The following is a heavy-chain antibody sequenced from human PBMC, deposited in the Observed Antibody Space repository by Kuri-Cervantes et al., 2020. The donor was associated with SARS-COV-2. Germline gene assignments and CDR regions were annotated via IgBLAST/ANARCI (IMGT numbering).Heavy chain of an antibody. CDR3: ARVGALFDYDSSGYFDY. V-gene: IGHV4-34*01. D-gene: IGHD3-22*01. J-gene: IGHJ4*02. Sequence: SETLSLTCAVYGGSFSGYYWSWIRQPPGKGLEWIGEINHSGSTNYNPSLKSRVTISVDTSKNQFSLKLSSVTAADTAVYYCARVGALFDYDSSGYFDYWGQGTLVTVSS. CDR1: GGSFSGYY. CDR2: INHSGST.